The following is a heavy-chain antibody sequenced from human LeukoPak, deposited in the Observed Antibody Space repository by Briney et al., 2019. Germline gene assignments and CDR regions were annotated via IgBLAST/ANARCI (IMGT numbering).Heavy chain of an antibody. CDR3: ARDRSYYDFWSGYYYYFDY. V-gene: IGHV1-8*01. D-gene: IGHD3-3*01. CDR1: GYTFTSYD. J-gene: IGHJ4*02. Sequence: SVKVSCKASGYTFTSYDINWVRQATGQGLEWMGWMNPNSGNTGYAQKFQGRVTITRDTSISTAYMELSRLRSDDTAVYYCARDRSYYDFWSGYYYYFDYWGQGTLVTVSS. CDR2: MNPNSGNT.